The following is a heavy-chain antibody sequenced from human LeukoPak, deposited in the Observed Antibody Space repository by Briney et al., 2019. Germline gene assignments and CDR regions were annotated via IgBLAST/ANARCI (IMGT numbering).Heavy chain of an antibody. D-gene: IGHD3-22*01. Sequence: GESLKISXKGSGYRFDAHWIGWVRQMPGKGLEWMGIIFPGDSDTTYSPSFQGQVAISADKSTITVYLQWSSLRDSDTAMYYCARRAGNYESSGYYSFDYWGQGTLVTVSS. J-gene: IGHJ4*02. CDR2: IFPGDSDT. V-gene: IGHV5-51*01. CDR1: GYRFDAHW. CDR3: ARRAGNYESSGYYSFDY.